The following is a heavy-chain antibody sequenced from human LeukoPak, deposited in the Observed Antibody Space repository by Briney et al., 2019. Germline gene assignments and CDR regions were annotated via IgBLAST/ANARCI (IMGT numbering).Heavy chain of an antibody. CDR1: GTSISSGDYY. Sequence: SETLSLTCTVSGTSISSGDYYWSWNRQPPGKGLEWIGYISYSGSTYYKPSLKSRLTISIDTSKNQFSLKLSSVTAADTAVYYCARGVYNFWSGYPQNWFVPWGQGILVTVSS. CDR3: ARGVYNFWSGYPQNWFVP. D-gene: IGHD3-3*01. CDR2: ISYSGST. V-gene: IGHV4-30-4*08. J-gene: IGHJ5*02.